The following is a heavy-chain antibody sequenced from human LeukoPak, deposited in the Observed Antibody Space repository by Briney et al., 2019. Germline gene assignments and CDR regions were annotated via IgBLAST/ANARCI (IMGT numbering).Heavy chain of an antibody. CDR2: ISVSGSFT. Sequence: GGSLRLSCAASGFMFSNYGMSWVRQAPGKGLEWVSSISVSGSFTYYADSVKGRFTISRDNAKNSLYLQMNSLRAEDTAVYYCARGAGYSSGWYERFDPWGQGTLVTVSS. V-gene: IGHV3-21*01. J-gene: IGHJ5*02. CDR3: ARGAGYSSGWYERFDP. CDR1: GFMFSNYG. D-gene: IGHD6-19*01.